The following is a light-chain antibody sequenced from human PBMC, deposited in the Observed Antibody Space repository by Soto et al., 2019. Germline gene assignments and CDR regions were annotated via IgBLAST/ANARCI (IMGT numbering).Light chain of an antibody. V-gene: IGLV1-40*01. CDR2: GNS. Sequence: QSVLTQPPSVSGAPGQRVTISCTGSSSNIGAGHDVHWYQQLPGTAPKLLIYGNSNRPSGVPDRFSGSKSGTSASLAITGNQDEDEADYYCQSYDNSLNGSEVFGTGTKVTVL. CDR1: SSNIGAGHD. J-gene: IGLJ1*01. CDR3: QSYDNSLNGSEV.